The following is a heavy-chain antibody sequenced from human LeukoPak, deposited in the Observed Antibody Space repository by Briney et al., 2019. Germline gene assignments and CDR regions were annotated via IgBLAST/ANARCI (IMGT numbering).Heavy chain of an antibody. Sequence: GGSLRLSCTTSGFTFSNNWMTGVRQAPGKGLEWVAYINQDGSKKYYVESVKGRFTISRDNAKNSLYLQVNSLRAEDTALYYCARITWYRLDYWGQGTLVTVSS. D-gene: IGHD1-14*01. V-gene: IGHV3-7*03. J-gene: IGHJ4*02. CDR2: INQDGSKK. CDR1: GFTFSNNW. CDR3: ARITWYRLDY.